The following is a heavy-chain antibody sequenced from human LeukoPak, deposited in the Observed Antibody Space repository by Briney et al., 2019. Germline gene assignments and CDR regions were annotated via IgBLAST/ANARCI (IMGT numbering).Heavy chain of an antibody. CDR1: GFTFSSYW. CDR3: ARARYYFDSSDSRPGAFDI. D-gene: IGHD3-22*01. J-gene: IGHJ3*02. V-gene: IGHV3-74*01. CDR2: INSDGSST. Sequence: GGSLRLSCAASGFTFSSYWMHWVRQAPGKGLVWVSRINSDGSSTSYADSVKGRFTISRDNAKNTLYLQMSSLRAEDTAVYYCARARYYFDSSDSRPGAFDIWGQGTMVTVSS.